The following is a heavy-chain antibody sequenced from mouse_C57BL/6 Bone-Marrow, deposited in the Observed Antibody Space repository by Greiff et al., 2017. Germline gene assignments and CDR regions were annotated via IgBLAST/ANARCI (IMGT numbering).Heavy chain of an antibody. CDR1: GYTFTSYW. V-gene: IGHV1-59*01. Sequence: QVQLQQPGAELVRPGTSVKLSCKASGYTFTSYWMHWVKQRPGQGLEWIGVLDPSDSYTNYNQKFKGKATLTVDTSTGPAYMQLSSRTAEDSEVYYCARESKGAMDYWGPGTSVTVSS. CDR3: ARESKGAMDY. J-gene: IGHJ4*01. CDR2: LDPSDSYT. D-gene: IGHD1-3*01.